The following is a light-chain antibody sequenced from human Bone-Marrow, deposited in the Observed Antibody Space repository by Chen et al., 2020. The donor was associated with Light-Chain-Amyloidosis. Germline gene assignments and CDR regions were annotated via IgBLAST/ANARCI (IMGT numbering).Light chain of an antibody. CDR2: RDT. J-gene: IGLJ2*01. Sequence: SYELTQPPSVSVSPGQTAWITCSGDDLPTKYAYWYQQKPGQAPVLVIHRDTERPSGISERFSGSSAGTTATLTISGVQAEDEAGYHCQSADSSGTYEVIFGGGTKLTVL. V-gene: IGLV3-25*03. CDR3: QSADSSGTYEVI. CDR1: DLPTKY.